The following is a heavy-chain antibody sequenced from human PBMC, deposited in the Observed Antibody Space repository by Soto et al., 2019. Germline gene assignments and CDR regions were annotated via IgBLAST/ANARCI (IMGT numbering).Heavy chain of an antibody. CDR1: GDTFSSYA. CDR2: IIPIFGTA. J-gene: IGHJ4*02. Sequence: SVNVSCKASGDTFSSYAISWVRQALGQGLEWMGGIIPIFGTANYAQKFQGRVTITADESTSTAYMELSSLRSEDTAVYYCARSSYYDSSGPFSYWGQGTLVTVSS. D-gene: IGHD3-22*01. CDR3: ARSSYYDSSGPFSY. V-gene: IGHV1-69*13.